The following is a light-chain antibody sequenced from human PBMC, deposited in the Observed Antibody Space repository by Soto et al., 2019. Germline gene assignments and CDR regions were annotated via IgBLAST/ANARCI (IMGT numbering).Light chain of an antibody. Sequence: QSALTQPASVSGSPGQSITISCTGTSSDVGGYNYVSWYQHHPGKAPKLMIYEVSNRPSGISNRFSGSKSGNTASLTISGLQAEDEADYYCCSYTDSSTLVFGGGTKVTVL. CDR1: SSDVGGYNY. CDR2: EVS. V-gene: IGLV2-14*01. J-gene: IGLJ2*01. CDR3: CSYTDSSTLV.